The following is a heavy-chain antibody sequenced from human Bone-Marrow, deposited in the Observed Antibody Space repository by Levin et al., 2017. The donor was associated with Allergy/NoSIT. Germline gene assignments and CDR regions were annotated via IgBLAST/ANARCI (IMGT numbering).Heavy chain of an antibody. Sequence: GESLKISCKASGYTFTNYAINWVRQAPGQGLEWMGWINTNTGNPTYAQGFSGRFVFSLDTSVSTAYLQISSLKAEDTAVYYCARVGGNSSGYRYFDFWGQGTLVTVSS. CDR2: INTNTGNP. J-gene: IGHJ4*02. CDR1: GYTFTNYA. CDR3: ARVGGNSSGYRYFDF. D-gene: IGHD3-22*01. V-gene: IGHV7-4-1*02.